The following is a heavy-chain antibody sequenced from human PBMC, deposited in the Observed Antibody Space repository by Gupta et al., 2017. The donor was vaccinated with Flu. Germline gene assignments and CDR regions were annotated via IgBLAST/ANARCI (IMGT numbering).Heavy chain of an antibody. CDR3: ARGGGYWYFDL. Sequence: EVQLVESGGGLVKPGGPLRLSCAASGFTFSSYSMHWVRQAPGKGLELVSSISSSGSYIYYADSVKGRFTISRDNAKNSLYLQMNSLRAEDTAVYYCARGGGYWYFDLWGRGTLVTVSS. J-gene: IGHJ2*01. CDR2: ISSSGSYI. D-gene: IGHD3-16*01. V-gene: IGHV3-21*01. CDR1: GFTFSSYS.